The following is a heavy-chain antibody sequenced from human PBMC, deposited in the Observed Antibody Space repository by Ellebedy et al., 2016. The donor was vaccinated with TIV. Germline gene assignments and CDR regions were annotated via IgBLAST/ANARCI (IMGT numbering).Heavy chain of an antibody. V-gene: IGHV1-18*01. J-gene: IGHJ4*02. CDR2: ISAYNGNT. CDR3: ARGITAEGVEMATISLYYFDY. D-gene: IGHD5-24*01. CDR1: GYTFTSYG. Sequence: ASVKVSXXASGYTFTSYGISWVRQAPGQGREWMGLISAYNGNTNYAQKLQGRVTMTTDTSTSTAYMELRSLRSDDTAVYYCARGITAEGVEMATISLYYFDYWGQGTLVTVSS.